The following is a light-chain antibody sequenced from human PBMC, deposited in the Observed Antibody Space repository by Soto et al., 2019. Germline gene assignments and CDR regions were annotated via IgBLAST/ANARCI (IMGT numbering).Light chain of an antibody. CDR1: SSDVGKYNL. V-gene: IGLV2-23*01. CDR2: EDI. Sequence: QSALTQPAAVSGSPGQSITISCTGSSSDVGKYNLVSWYQHHPGKAPKLMIYEDIERPSGVSNRFSGSKSGNTASLTISGLQTEDAADYYSCSYAGGTRVVFGGRTKLTVL. J-gene: IGLJ2*01. CDR3: CSYAGGTRVV.